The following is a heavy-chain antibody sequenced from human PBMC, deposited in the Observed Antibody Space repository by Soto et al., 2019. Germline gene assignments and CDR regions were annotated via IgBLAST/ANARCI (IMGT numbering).Heavy chain of an antibody. CDR3: VRQGFGALHGLVDV. Sequence: SETLSLTCTVSGGSISSGGYYWSWIRQHPGKGLEWIGYIYYSGSTYYNPSLKSRVTISVDTSKSQFSLKLTSVTATDTAVYYCVRQGFGALHGLVDVWGQGTTVTVSS. CDR1: GGSISSGGYY. D-gene: IGHD3-10*01. J-gene: IGHJ6*02. V-gene: IGHV4-31*03. CDR2: IYYSGST.